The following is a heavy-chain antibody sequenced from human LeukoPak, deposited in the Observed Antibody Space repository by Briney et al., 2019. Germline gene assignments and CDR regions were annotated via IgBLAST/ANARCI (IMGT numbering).Heavy chain of an antibody. CDR3: ARRETGDQDAFDI. J-gene: IGHJ3*02. Sequence: SRTLSLTCTVSGGSISSGDYYWSWIRQPPGKGLEWIGYIYYSGSTYYNPSLKSRVTISVDTSKNQFSLKLSSVTAADTAVYYCARRETGDQDAFDIWGQGTMVTVSS. CDR2: IYYSGST. CDR1: GGSISSGDYY. V-gene: IGHV4-30-4*01. D-gene: IGHD7-27*01.